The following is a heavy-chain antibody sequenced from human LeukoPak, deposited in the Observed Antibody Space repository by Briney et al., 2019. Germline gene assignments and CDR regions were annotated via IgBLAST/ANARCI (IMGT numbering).Heavy chain of an antibody. J-gene: IGHJ4*02. CDR1: GGSISSSNR. Sequence: SETLSLTCAVSGGSISSSNRWSWVRQPPGKGLEWIGEIYHSGSTNYNPSLKSRVTISVDKSKNQFSLKLSSVTAADTAVYYCARDLGYYYDSSGYGWGQGTLVTVSS. CDR3: ARDLGYYYDSSGYG. D-gene: IGHD3-22*01. CDR2: IYHSGST. V-gene: IGHV4-4*02.